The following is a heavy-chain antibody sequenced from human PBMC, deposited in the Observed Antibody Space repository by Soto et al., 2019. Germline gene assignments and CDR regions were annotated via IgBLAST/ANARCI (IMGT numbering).Heavy chain of an antibody. V-gene: IGHV2-5*01. CDR3: AHSPYDFWSGYYTYFDY. CDR1: GFSLSTSGVG. J-gene: IGHJ4*02. D-gene: IGHD3-3*01. Sequence: SGPTLVNPTQTLTLTCTFSGFSLSTSGVGVGWIRQPPGKALEWLALIYWNDDKRYSPSLKSRLTITKDTSKNQVVLTMTNMDPVDTATYYCAHSPYDFWSGYYTYFDYWGQGTLDPVSS. CDR2: IYWNDDK.